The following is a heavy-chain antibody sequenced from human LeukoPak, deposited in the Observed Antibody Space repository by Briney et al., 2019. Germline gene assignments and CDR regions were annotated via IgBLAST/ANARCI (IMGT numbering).Heavy chain of an antibody. Sequence: PGGSLRLSCAASGFTFSSYAISWVRQAPGKGLGWGSAISGSGGSTYYAASVKGRFTISRDNSKNTLYLQMNSLRAEDTAVYYCAKGQLVVTAKYDYWGQGTLVTVSS. CDR1: GFTFSSYA. J-gene: IGHJ4*02. CDR3: AKGQLVVTAKYDY. D-gene: IGHD2-21*02. CDR2: ISGSGGST. V-gene: IGHV3-23*01.